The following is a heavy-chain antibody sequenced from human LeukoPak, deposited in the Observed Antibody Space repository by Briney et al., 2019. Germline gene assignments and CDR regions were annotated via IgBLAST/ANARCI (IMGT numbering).Heavy chain of an antibody. CDR3: ARDYGSGSYYNPQEHYYYMDV. D-gene: IGHD3-10*01. V-gene: IGHV1-2*02. CDR1: GYTFTGYY. CDR2: INPNSGGT. J-gene: IGHJ6*03. Sequence: GASVKVSCKASGYTFTGYYMHWVRQAPGQGLEWMGWINPNSGGTNYAQKFQGRVTMTRDTSISTAYMELSRLRSDDTAVYYCARDYGSGSYYNPQEHYYYMDVWGKGTTVTVSS.